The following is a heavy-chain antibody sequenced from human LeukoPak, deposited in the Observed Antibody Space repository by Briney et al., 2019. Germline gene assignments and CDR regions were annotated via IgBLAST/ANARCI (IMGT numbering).Heavy chain of an antibody. V-gene: IGHV4-38-2*01. CDR3: ARHPLTYYDFWSGYYTGSSAFDI. CDR1: YYSISSGYY. J-gene: IGHJ3*02. CDR2: IYHSGST. D-gene: IGHD3-3*01. Sequence: SETLSLTCAVSYYSISSGYYWGWIRQPPGKGLEWIGSIYHSGSTYYNPSLKSRVTISVDTSKNQCSLKLSSVTAADTAVYYCARHPLTYYDFWSGYYTGSSAFDIWGQGTMVTVSS.